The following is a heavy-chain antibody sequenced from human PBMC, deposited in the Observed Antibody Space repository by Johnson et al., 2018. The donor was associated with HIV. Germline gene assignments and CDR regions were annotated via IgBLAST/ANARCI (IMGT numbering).Heavy chain of an antibody. CDR1: GLTFSSYG. J-gene: IGHJ3*02. D-gene: IGHD1-26*01. Sequence: LVESGGGVVQPGGSLRLSCAAPGLTFSSYGMQWVRQAPGKGLEWVAVISYDGSNKYYADSVKGRFTISRDNSKNTLYLQMNSLRAEDTAVYYCAKDRRQSSWELLDDAFDIWGQGTMVTVSS. V-gene: IGHV3-30*18. CDR3: AKDRRQSSWELLDDAFDI. CDR2: ISYDGSNK.